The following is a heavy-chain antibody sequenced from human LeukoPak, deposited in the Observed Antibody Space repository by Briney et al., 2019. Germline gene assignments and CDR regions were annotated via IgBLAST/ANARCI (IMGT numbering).Heavy chain of an antibody. CDR3: ARDLSLYCSGGSCYSLNY. CDR2: MSGDTVTT. J-gene: IGHJ4*02. CDR1: GFPFTSYA. D-gene: IGHD2-15*01. Sequence: GGSLRLSCAASGFPFTSYAMSWVRQAPGKGLEWVAAMSGDTVTTYYADSVKGRFTISRDNAKNSLYLQMNSLRAEDTAVYYCARDLSLYCSGGSCYSLNYWGQGTLVTVSS. V-gene: IGHV3-23*01.